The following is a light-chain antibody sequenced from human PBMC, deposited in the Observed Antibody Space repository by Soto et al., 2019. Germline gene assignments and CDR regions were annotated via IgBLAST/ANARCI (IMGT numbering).Light chain of an antibody. CDR3: QQSYNTPQT. Sequence: IQMTQSPSSLAASVGDRVTITCRASQTISTYVNWYRQKSGAAPELLIYDASTLQSGVPSRFRGGGSGTDFTLTISSLQLEDFATYYCQQSYNTPQTCGQGTKVDIK. J-gene: IGKJ1*01. CDR2: DAS. CDR1: QTISTY. V-gene: IGKV1-39*01.